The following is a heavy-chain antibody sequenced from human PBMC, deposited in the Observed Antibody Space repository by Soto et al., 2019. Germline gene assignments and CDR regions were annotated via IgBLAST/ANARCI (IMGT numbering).Heavy chain of an antibody. CDR2: INSDGSST. J-gene: IGHJ3*02. CDR1: GFTFSSYW. CDR3: ARFTYYYDSSGYPAFDI. Sequence: GGSLRLSCAASGFTFSSYWMHWVRQAPGKGLVWVSRINSDGSSTSYADSVKGRFTISRDNAKNTLYLQMNSLRAEDTAVYYCARFTYYYDSSGYPAFDIWGQGTMVTVSS. D-gene: IGHD3-22*01. V-gene: IGHV3-74*01.